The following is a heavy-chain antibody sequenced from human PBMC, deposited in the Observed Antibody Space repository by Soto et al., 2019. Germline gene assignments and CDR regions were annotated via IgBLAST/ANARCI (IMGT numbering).Heavy chain of an antibody. V-gene: IGHV1-3*01. CDR2: ISAGNGNT. D-gene: IGHD4-17*01. J-gene: IGHJ4*02. CDR3: ARDYGDYFVY. Sequence: QVQIVQSGAEVKKPGASVNVSCKASGYTLTSYTMHWVRQAPGQRLEWMGWISAGNGNTKYSQKFQGRLTITRDTSTSTAYMVLSSLKSEDTAVYYCARDYGDYFVYWGQGTLVTVSS. CDR1: GYTLTSYT.